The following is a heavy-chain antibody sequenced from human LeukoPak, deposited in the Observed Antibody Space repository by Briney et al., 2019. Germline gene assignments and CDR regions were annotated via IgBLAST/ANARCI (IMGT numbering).Heavy chain of an antibody. D-gene: IGHD2-21*02. CDR2: ISSSSSYI. Sequence: PGGSLRLSCAASGFTFSSYSMTWVRQAPGKGLEWVSSISSSSSYIYYADSVKGRFTISRDNAKNSLYLQMNSLRAEDTAVYYCARDGGVAYCGGDCYYAKFDYWGQGTLVTVSS. CDR1: GFTFSSYS. J-gene: IGHJ4*02. CDR3: ARDGGVAYCGGDCYYAKFDY. V-gene: IGHV3-21*01.